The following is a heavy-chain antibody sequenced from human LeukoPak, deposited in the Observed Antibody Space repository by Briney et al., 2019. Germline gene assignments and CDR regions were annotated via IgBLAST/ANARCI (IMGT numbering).Heavy chain of an antibody. D-gene: IGHD2-2*03. V-gene: IGHV3-23*01. CDR1: GIRFSHYA. J-gene: IGHJ4*02. CDR3: ARASWISSADAVW. Sequence: GSLKLSFATAGIRFSHYAMSWVRPAPARGVGWVSSLRGDGETFYADSVKGRFTLSRDDSRNTVYLQLNNLRVDDTAVYYCARASWISSADAVWWGQGTLVTVSS. CDR2: LRGDGET.